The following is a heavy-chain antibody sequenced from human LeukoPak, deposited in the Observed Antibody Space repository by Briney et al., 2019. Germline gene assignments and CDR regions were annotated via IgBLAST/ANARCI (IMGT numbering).Heavy chain of an antibody. CDR1: GFTFSSYE. CDR3: ARDPVDTTGFDF. Sequence: GGSLRLSCAASGFTFSSYEMNWLRQAPGKGLEWVSYISSSGSTISYADSVKGRFTISRDNAKNSLYLQLNSLRAEDTAVYYCARDPVDTTGFDFWGQGTLVTVSS. CDR2: ISSSGSTI. V-gene: IGHV3-48*03. J-gene: IGHJ4*02. D-gene: IGHD5-18*01.